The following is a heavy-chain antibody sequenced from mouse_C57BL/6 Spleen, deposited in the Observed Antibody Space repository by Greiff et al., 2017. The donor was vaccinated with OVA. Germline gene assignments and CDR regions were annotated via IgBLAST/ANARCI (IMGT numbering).Heavy chain of an antibody. CDR3: ATITTVVGRGFAY. CDR2: IYPGSGST. J-gene: IGHJ3*01. D-gene: IGHD1-1*01. CDR1: GYTFTSYW. V-gene: IGHV1-55*01. Sequence: QVQLKQPGAELVMPGASVKLSCKASGYTFTSYWITWVKQRPGQGLEWIGDIYPGSGSTNYNEKFKSKATLTVDTSSSTAYMQLSSLTSEDSAVYYCATITTVVGRGFAYWGQGTLVTVSA.